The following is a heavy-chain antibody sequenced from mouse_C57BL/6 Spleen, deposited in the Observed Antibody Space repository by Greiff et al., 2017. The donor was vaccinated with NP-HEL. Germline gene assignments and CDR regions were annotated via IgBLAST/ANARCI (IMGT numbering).Heavy chain of an antibody. D-gene: IGHD2-5*01. CDR3: ARFYSNYTYYFDY. Sequence: VQLQQPGAELVMPGASVKLSCKASGYTFTSYWMHWVKQRPGQGLEWIGEIDPSDSYTNYNQKFKGKSTLTVDKSSSTAYMQLSSLTSEDSAVYYCARFYSNYTYYFDYWGQGTTLTVSS. J-gene: IGHJ2*01. V-gene: IGHV1-69*01. CDR1: GYTFTSYW. CDR2: IDPSDSYT.